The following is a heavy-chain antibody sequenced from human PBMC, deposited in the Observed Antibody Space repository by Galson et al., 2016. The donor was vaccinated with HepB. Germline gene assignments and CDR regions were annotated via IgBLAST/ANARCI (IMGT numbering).Heavy chain of an antibody. D-gene: IGHD5/OR15-5a*01. Sequence: QSGAEVKKPGESLKISCKGSGYSFTNYWIGWVRQMPGKGLEWMGIIYPGDSDTRYSPSFQGPVTISADKSNGTAYLQWTSLKASDTAMYYCARQPAAYSVYPRDAFNLWGQGTVVTVSS. J-gene: IGHJ3*01. CDR3: ARQPAAYSVYPRDAFNL. V-gene: IGHV5-51*01. CDR2: IYPGDSDT. CDR1: GYSFTNYW.